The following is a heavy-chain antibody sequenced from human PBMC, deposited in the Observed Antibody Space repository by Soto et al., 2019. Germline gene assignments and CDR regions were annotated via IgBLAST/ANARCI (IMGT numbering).Heavy chain of an antibody. V-gene: IGHV3-30-3*01. CDR1: GLPFRNYA. CDR3: ARGDREDILVVVGARPGEYGIDI. D-gene: IGHD2-15*01. J-gene: IGHJ6*02. Sequence: QVQLVESGGGVVQPGGSLRLPCAASGLPFRNYAMHWVRQAPGKGLECLAVIAYDGSNAFYRDSVKGRFTISRDNSKNTLYLHMNSLRSEDTGVYYCARGDREDILVVVGARPGEYGIDIWGQGTTVTVSS. CDR2: IAYDGSNA.